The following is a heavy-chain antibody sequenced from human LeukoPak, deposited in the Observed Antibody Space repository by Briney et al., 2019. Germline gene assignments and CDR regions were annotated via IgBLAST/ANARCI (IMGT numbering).Heavy chain of an antibody. D-gene: IGHD3-3*01. Sequence: PGGSLRLSCAASGFNFSSYSMNWVRQAPGKGLEWVSSISSSSSYIYYADSVKGRFTISRDNAKNSLYLQMNSLRAEDTAVYYCASPGFGGFGVVYPFDYWGQGTLVTVSS. J-gene: IGHJ4*02. CDR2: ISSSSSYI. V-gene: IGHV3-21*01. CDR3: ASPGFGGFGVVYPFDY. CDR1: GFNFSSYS.